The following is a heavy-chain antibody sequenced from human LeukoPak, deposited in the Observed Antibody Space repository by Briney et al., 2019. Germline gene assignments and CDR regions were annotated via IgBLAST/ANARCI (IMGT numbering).Heavy chain of an antibody. CDR3: AKGTKPNLRYFDWFHKGRREYYFDY. D-gene: IGHD3-9*01. CDR2: ISGSGGST. V-gene: IGHV3-23*01. CDR1: GFTFSSYA. J-gene: IGHJ4*02. Sequence: QPGGSLRLSCAASGFTFSSYAMSWVRQAPGKGLEWVSAISGSGGSTYYADSVKGRFTISRDNSKNTLYLQMNSLRAEDTAVYYCAKGTKPNLRYFDWFHKGRREYYFDYWGQGTLVTVSS.